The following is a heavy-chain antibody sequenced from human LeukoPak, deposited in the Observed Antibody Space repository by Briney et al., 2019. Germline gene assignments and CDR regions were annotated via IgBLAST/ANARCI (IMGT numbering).Heavy chain of an antibody. Sequence: SETLSLTCTVSGYSISSGYFWGWIRQSPGKRLEWIGSVYPSGSTYDNPSLKSRVTISVDTSKNQFSLRLSSMTAADTAVYYCARDSGYSSGWYGMSGSYYYGMDVWGQGTTVTVSS. J-gene: IGHJ6*02. V-gene: IGHV4-38-2*02. CDR3: ARDSGYSSGWYGMSGSYYYGMDV. CDR2: VYPSGST. D-gene: IGHD6-19*01. CDR1: GYSISSGYF.